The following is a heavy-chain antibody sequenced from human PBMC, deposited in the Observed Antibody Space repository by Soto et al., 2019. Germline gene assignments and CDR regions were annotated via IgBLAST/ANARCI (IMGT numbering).Heavy chain of an antibody. D-gene: IGHD1-26*01. CDR2: ISSDGNNK. Sequence: QVQLVESGGGVVQPERSLTVSCAASGFIFSNYAMFWVRQAPGKGLEWVAAISSDGNNKYYADSVKGRLTVSRDNSGNTLYLQMNSLRAEDTAVYYCARQQGPGGSYFEYWGQGTLVTVSS. CDR3: ARQQGPGGSYFEY. CDR1: GFIFSNYA. J-gene: IGHJ4*02. V-gene: IGHV3-30-3*01.